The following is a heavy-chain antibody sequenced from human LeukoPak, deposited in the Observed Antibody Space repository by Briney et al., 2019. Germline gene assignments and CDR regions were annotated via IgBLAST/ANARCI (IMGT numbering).Heavy chain of an antibody. CDR2: IYYSEST. V-gene: IGHV4-59*01. D-gene: IGHD6-19*01. CDR1: GGSISSYY. Sequence: SETLSLTCTVSGGSISSYYWSWIRQPPGKGLEWIGYIYYSESTNYNPSLKSRVTISVDTSKNQFSLKLSSVTAADTAVYYCARVPYSSGWVWFDPWGQGTLVTVSS. J-gene: IGHJ5*02. CDR3: ARVPYSSGWVWFDP.